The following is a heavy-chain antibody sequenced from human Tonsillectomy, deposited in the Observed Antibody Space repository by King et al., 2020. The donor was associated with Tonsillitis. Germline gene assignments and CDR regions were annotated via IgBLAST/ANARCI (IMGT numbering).Heavy chain of an antibody. CDR3: AKGYCGVDCYRAGPPDY. CDR1: GFTFSSYG. Sequence: QLVQSGGGVVQPGRSLRLSCAASGFTFSSYGMHWVRQAPGKGLEWVAVISYDGSNKYYADSVKGRFTISRDNSKNTLYLQMNSLRAEDTAVYYCAKGYCGVDCYRAGPPDYWGQGTLVTVSS. V-gene: IGHV3-30*18. D-gene: IGHD2-21*02. J-gene: IGHJ4*02. CDR2: ISYDGSNK.